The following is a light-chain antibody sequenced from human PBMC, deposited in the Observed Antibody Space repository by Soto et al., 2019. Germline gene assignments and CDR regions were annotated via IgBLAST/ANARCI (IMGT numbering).Light chain of an antibody. J-gene: IGKJ2*01. CDR1: QSVSRNY. CDR2: GAS. Sequence: EIVLTQSPGTLSLSPGERATLSCRASQSVSRNYLAWYQQKRGQATRLLIYGASRRATGIPDRFSGSGSGTAVSLTISSLEPEDFAAYYCHQYGSAPYTFGQGTKLEIK. CDR3: HQYGSAPYT. V-gene: IGKV3-20*01.